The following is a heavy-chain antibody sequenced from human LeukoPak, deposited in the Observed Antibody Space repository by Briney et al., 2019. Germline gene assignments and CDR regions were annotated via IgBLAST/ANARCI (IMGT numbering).Heavy chain of an antibody. CDR3: ARHRGRGSYSFFDY. V-gene: IGHV4-39*01. CDR2: IYYSGST. J-gene: IGHJ4*02. CDR1: GGSISSSSYY. Sequence: SETLSLTCTVSGGSISSSSYYWGWIRQPPVKGLEWIGSIYYSGSTYYNPSLKSRVTISVDTSKNQFSLKLSSVTAADTAVYYCARHRGRGSYSFFDYWGQGTLVTVSS. D-gene: IGHD1-26*01.